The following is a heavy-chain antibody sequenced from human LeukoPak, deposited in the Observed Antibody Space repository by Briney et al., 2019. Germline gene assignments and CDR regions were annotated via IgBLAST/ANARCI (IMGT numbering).Heavy chain of an antibody. J-gene: IGHJ4*02. Sequence: PSETLSLTCAVYGGSFSGYYWSWIREPPRKGLEGIGEINHSGSTNYNPSLKSRVTLSVDKSKNQVSLKLSSVTAADTAVYYCARAYPGDSSSWYGKWGQGTLVTVSS. CDR1: GGSFSGYY. V-gene: IGHV4-34*01. CDR2: INHSGST. D-gene: IGHD6-13*01. CDR3: ARAYPGDSSSWYGK.